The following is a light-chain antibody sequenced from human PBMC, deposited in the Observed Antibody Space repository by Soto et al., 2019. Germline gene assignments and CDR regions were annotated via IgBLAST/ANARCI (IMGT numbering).Light chain of an antibody. Sequence: DIQMTQSPSSLSASVGYRVTITCQASQDISNYLNWYQQKPGKAPKILIYDASNLETGVPSRFSGSAYGTDFNFTISSLQPEDIATYDCQQYANLPITFGQRTRLEIK. CDR3: QQYANLPIT. CDR2: DAS. CDR1: QDISNY. J-gene: IGKJ5*01. V-gene: IGKV1-33*01.